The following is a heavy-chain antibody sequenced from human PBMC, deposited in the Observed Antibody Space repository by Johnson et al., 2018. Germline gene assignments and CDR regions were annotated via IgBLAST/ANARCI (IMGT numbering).Heavy chain of an antibody. CDR2: MNPNGDNA. D-gene: IGHD5-24*01. CDR3: ARGRDGYHFLSAFDI. Sequence: VELLETGAEVKKPGASVKVSCKASGYSFTIYGIHWVRQAAGQGLEWMGWMNPNGDNAGYAQKFQGRVSMTRNTSMNTAYRELNSLISEDTAVYYCARGRDGYHFLSAFDIWGQGTMVTVSS. V-gene: IGHV1-8*01. CDR1: GYSFTIYG. J-gene: IGHJ3*02.